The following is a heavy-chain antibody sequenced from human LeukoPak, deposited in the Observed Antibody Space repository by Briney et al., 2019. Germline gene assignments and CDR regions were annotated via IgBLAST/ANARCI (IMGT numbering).Heavy chain of an antibody. D-gene: IGHD3-16*01. V-gene: IGHV4-38-2*02. Sequence: SETLSLTCAVSGYSITSGFTWSWIRQPPGKGLEWIATISHSGTTDYKSTLESRLTISMDTSKNLFSLRLTSVTAADTAVYYCAREGAVLVIEPRGQGTLVTVSS. CDR2: ISHSGTT. J-gene: IGHJ5*02. CDR1: GYSITSGFT. CDR3: AREGAVLVIEP.